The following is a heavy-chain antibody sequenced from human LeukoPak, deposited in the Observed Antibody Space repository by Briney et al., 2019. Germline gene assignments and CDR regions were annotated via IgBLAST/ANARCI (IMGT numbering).Heavy chain of an antibody. CDR2: IYYSGST. CDR1: GGSISSSHYY. CDR3: ARALNVLRYFDWLLQYYFDY. J-gene: IGHJ4*02. V-gene: IGHV4-39*07. Sequence: MPSETLSLTCTVSGGSISSSHYYWDWIRQPPGKGLEWIGNIYYSGSTYYNPSLKSRVTISVDTSKNQFSLKLSSVTAADTAVYYCARALNVLRYFDWLLQYYFDYWGQGTLVTVSS. D-gene: IGHD3-9*01.